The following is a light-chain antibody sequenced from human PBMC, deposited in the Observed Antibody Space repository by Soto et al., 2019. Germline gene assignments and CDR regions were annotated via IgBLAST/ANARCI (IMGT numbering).Light chain of an antibody. V-gene: IGKV3-20*01. Sequence: EIVLTQSPGTLSFSPGERSTLSCRASQSVSSSYLAWYQQKPGQAPRLLIYGASSRTTGIPDRFSGSGSGTDFTLTISRLEPEDFAVYYCQQYGSLRTFGQGTKVDIK. J-gene: IGKJ1*01. CDR2: GAS. CDR3: QQYGSLRT. CDR1: QSVSSSY.